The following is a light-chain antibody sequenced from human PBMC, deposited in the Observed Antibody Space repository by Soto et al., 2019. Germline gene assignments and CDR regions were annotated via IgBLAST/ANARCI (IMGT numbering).Light chain of an antibody. CDR2: NNN. Sequence: QLVLTQPHSASGTPGQRVTISCSGGSSNIGSNIVNWYQQLPGTAPKVVIYNNNQRPSGVPDRFSASKSGTSASLAIRGLQSEDEAEYYCSAWDYSLNAVVFGGGTKLTVL. CDR1: SSNIGSNI. CDR3: SAWDYSLNAVV. J-gene: IGLJ2*01. V-gene: IGLV1-44*01.